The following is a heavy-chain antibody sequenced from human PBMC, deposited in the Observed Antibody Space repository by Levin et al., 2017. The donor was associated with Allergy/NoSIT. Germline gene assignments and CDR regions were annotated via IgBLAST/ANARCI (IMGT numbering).Heavy chain of an antibody. D-gene: IGHD6-19*01. CDR1: GFTFSTYA. CDR3: VKEMTTGWYHFDY. CDR2: ISNNGDST. J-gene: IGHJ4*02. V-gene: IGHV3-64D*06. Sequence: RSGGSLRLSCSASGFTFSTYAMHWVRQAPGKGLEYVSGISNNGDSTYYADSVKGRFTISRDNSKNTLYLQMSSLRAEDTAMYYCVKEMTTGWYHFDYWGQGTLVTVSS.